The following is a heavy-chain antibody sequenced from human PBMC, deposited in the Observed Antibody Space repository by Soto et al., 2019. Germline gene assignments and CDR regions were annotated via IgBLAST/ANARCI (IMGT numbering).Heavy chain of an antibody. V-gene: IGHV1-69*01. Sequence: QVQLVQSGAEVKKPGASVKVSCKASGYTFTGYYMHWVRQAPGQGLEWMGWIIPIFGTANYAQKFQGRVTLTADESTSTAYMELSSLRSEDTAVYYCARGGSGSSSPWDYYYGMDVWGQGTTVTVSS. CDR1: GYTFTGYY. CDR2: IIPIFGTA. D-gene: IGHD6-6*01. J-gene: IGHJ6*02. CDR3: ARGGSGSSSPWDYYYGMDV.